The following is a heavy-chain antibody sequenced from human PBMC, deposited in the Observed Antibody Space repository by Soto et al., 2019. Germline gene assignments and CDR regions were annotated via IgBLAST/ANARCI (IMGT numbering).Heavy chain of an antibody. V-gene: IGHV4-59*08. D-gene: IGHD3-16*01. CDR1: GGSISSYY. J-gene: IGHJ2*01. Sequence: HVQLQESCTGLLKPSENLSLTCTVSGGSISSYYWIWFRQPPGKGLEWIVYIYYSASTSYNPSLKIRVTTSVDTSNNLFSLKLSSLTAADTAVYFCARGGWSLDLWGRGTLVTVSS. CDR3: ARGGWSLDL. CDR2: IYYSAST.